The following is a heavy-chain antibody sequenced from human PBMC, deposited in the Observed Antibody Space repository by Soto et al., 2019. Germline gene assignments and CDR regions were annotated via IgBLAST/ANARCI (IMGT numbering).Heavy chain of an antibody. CDR3: ARVYYDSSGYYGDSFDN. J-gene: IGHJ3*02. Sequence: SETLSLTCAVSGGSISSCNWWSWVRQPPGRGLEWSGEIYHSGSTNYNPSLKSRVTISVDKSKNQFSLKLSSVTAAETAVYYCARVYYDSSGYYGDSFDNWGQGTMVTVSS. D-gene: IGHD3-22*01. V-gene: IGHV4-4*02. CDR1: GGSISSCNW. CDR2: IYHSGST.